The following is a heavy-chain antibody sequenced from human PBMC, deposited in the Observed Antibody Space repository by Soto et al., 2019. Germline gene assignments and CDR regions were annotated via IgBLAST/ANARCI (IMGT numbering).Heavy chain of an antibody. V-gene: IGHV3-23*01. D-gene: IGHD6-19*01. CDR2: ISGGGGST. CDR3: AKRAAVAVPYFDY. J-gene: IGHJ4*02. CDR1: GFTFSSYA. Sequence: EVQLLESGGGLVQSGGSLRLSCAASGFTFSSYAMSWVRQAPGKGLEWVSTISGGGGSTYYADSVKGRFTISRDNSKNTLYLQMNSLRAEDTAVYYCAKRAAVAVPYFDYWGQGTLVTVSS.